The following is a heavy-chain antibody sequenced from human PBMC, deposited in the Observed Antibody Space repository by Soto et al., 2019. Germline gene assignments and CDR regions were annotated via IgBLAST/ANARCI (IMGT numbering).Heavy chain of an antibody. CDR1: GGTFSNFA. V-gene: IGHV1-69*12. D-gene: IGHD2-8*01. Sequence: QVQLVQSGAEVKKPGSSVEVSCKASGGTFSNFAISWVRQAPGQGLEWMGAIIPTFASPYYAQRFQGRISITADASTTTAFMEVSSLRSDDTAVYFCARDRVMRGNSYYYGMDVWGQGTTVTVSS. J-gene: IGHJ6*02. CDR3: ARDRVMRGNSYYYGMDV. CDR2: IIPTFASP.